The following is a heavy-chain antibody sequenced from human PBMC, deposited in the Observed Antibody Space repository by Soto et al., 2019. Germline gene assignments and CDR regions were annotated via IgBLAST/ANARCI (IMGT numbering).Heavy chain of an antibody. CDR1: GFAISRGYY. J-gene: IGHJ4*02. V-gene: IGHV4-38-2*02. Sequence: SETLSLTCNVSGFAISRGYYWSWVRQPPGKGLEWIGSIYPSVSSYHNPSLESRLTLSIDASKNQFTLKLASVTAADTALYYCAREKVGTTFFDNWGQGTQVTVSS. D-gene: IGHD1-1*01. CDR3: AREKVGTTFFDN. CDR2: IYPSVSS.